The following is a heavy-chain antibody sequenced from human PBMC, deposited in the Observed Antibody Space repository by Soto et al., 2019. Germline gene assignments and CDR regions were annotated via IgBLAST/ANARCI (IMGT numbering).Heavy chain of an antibody. CDR1: GFTFSSYG. Sequence: GGSLRLSCAASGFTFSSYGMHWVRQAPGKGLEWVAVIWYDGSNKYYADPVKGRFTISRDNSKNTLYLQMNSLRAEDTAVYYCARDRDYGFGLLNYYYYYGMDVWGQGTTVTVSS. CDR3: ARDRDYGFGLLNYYYYYGMDV. CDR2: IWYDGSNK. V-gene: IGHV3-33*01. J-gene: IGHJ6*02. D-gene: IGHD3-3*01.